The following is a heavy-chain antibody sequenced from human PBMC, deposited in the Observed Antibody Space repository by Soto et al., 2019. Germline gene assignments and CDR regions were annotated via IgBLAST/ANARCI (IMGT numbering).Heavy chain of an antibody. CDR1: GVAFTSST. D-gene: IGHD6-13*01. CDR3: AVVSAGAGTDYFGY. V-gene: IGHV1-58*01. J-gene: IGHJ4*02. CDR2: IVVGSGNT. Sequence: GASVKVSCKTSGVAFTSSTLQWVRHARGQRLEWIGWIVVGSGNTNYAQKFQERVTITRDMSTSTAYMELSSLRSEDTAVYYCAVVSAGAGTDYFGYSGPAPLVS.